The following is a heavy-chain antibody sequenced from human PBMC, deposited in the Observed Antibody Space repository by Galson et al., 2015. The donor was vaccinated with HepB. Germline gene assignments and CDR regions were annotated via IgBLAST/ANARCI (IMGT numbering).Heavy chain of an antibody. V-gene: IGHV3-21*01. CDR2: ISSISSYI. CDR1: GFTFSSYS. D-gene: IGHD3-3*01. J-gene: IGHJ6*03. Sequence: SLRLSCAASGFTFSSYSMNWVRQAPGKGLEWVSSISSISSYIYYADSVKGRFTISRDNAKNSLYLQMNSLRAEDTAVYYCARVGQDAPVLRCLEAYYYDYMDVWGKGTTVTVSS. CDR3: ARVGQDAPVLRCLEAYYYDYMDV.